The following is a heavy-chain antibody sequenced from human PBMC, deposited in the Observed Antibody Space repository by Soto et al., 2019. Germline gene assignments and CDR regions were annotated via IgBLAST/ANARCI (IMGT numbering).Heavy chain of an antibody. CDR3: AGRGYYYSDYYGMDV. CDR2: IYYSGST. Sequence: PSETLSLTCTVSGGSISSSSYYWGWIRQPPGKGLEWIGSIYYSGSTYYNPSLKSRVTISVDTSKNQFSLKLSSVTAADTAVYYCAGRGYYYSDYYGMDVWGQGTTVTVSS. J-gene: IGHJ6*02. CDR1: GGSISSSSYY. D-gene: IGHD3-22*01. V-gene: IGHV4-39*01.